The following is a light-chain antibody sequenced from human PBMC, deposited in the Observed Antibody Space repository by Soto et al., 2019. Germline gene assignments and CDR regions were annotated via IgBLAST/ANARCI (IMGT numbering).Light chain of an antibody. CDR3: QESYSTSFT. V-gene: IGKV1-39*01. J-gene: IGKJ3*01. CDR2: AAS. CDR1: QSISSY. Sequence: DIQMTQSPSSLSASVGDRVTITCRASQSISSYFNWYQQKPGKAPRLLIYAASSLQSGVPSRFSGGGSGTDVTLTINSLQPEDFATSYGQESYSTSFTFGTGTKVDIK.